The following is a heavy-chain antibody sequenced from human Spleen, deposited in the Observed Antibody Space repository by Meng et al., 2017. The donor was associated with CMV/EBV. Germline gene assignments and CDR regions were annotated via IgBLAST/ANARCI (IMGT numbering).Heavy chain of an antibody. CDR3: ATAGETDYGVDYSGVDV. CDR1: GGSISTYY. D-gene: IGHD4/OR15-4a*01. J-gene: IGHJ6*02. Sequence: GSLRLSCTVSGGSISTYYWSWIRQPPGKGLEWIGYIYYSGSTTYNPSLKSRVTMSVDTSKNQFSLKLSSVTAADTAVYYCATAGETDYGVDYSGVDVWGQGTTVTVSS. V-gene: IGHV4-59*03. CDR2: IYYSGST.